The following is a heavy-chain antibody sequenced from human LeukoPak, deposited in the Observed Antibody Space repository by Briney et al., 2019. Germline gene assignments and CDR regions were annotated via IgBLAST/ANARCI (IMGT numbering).Heavy chain of an antibody. J-gene: IGHJ4*02. D-gene: IGHD2-15*01. V-gene: IGHV3-53*01. CDR3: ARGYCSGGSCSYFDY. Sequence: ARSRTLSCAPSGFTASSNYMSWVSPAQGKGLEWVSGTYSGGSTYYPATVTGRFTISRDNSKNTLYLQMNSLRAEDTAVYYCARGYCSGGSCSYFDYWGQGTLVTVSS. CDR1: GFTASSNY. CDR2: TYSGGST.